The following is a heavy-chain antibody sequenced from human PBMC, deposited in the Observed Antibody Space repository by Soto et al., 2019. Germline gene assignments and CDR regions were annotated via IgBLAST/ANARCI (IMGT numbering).Heavy chain of an antibody. CDR2: IYYSGST. Sequence: SETLSLTCTASGGTISSYYWSWIRQPPGKGLEWIGYIYYSGSTNYNPSLKSRVTISVDTSKNQFSLKLSSVTAADTAVYYCARETYNAFDIWGQGTMVTVSS. CDR1: GGTISSYY. J-gene: IGHJ3*02. CDR3: ARETYNAFDI. D-gene: IGHD3-16*01. V-gene: IGHV4-59*01.